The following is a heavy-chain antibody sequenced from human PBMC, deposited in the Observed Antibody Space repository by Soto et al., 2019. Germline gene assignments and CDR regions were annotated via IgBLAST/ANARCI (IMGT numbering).Heavy chain of an antibody. CDR3: ARPGSSIADY. V-gene: IGHV4-59*08. D-gene: IGHD6-6*01. CDR1: GGSISSYY. J-gene: IGHJ4*02. CDR2: IYYSGST. Sequence: ETLSLTCTVSGGSISSYYWSWIRQPPGKGLEWIGYIYYSGSTNYNPSLKSRVTISVDTSKNQFSLKLSSVTAADTAVYYCARPGSSIADYWGQGTLVTVSS.